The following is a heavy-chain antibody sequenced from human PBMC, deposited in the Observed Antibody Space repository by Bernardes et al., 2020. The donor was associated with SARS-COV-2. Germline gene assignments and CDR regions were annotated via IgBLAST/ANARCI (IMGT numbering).Heavy chain of an antibody. CDR3: ARVGQPSERLWPFDI. V-gene: IGHV4-59*13. CDR2: IYYTGST. Sequence: SETLSLTCTVSNGSISSFYWSWIRQPPGKGLEWIGYIYYTGSTNYNPSLKSRVTISGDTSKNRFSLKLTSVTAADTAVYYCARVGQPSERLWPFDIWGQGTMVTVSS. D-gene: IGHD2-21*01. CDR1: NGSISSFY. J-gene: IGHJ3*02.